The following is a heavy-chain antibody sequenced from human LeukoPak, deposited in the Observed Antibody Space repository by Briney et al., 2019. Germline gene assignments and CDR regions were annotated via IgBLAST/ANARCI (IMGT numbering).Heavy chain of an antibody. Sequence: GGPLRLSCAASGFTFSSYSMNWVRQAPGKGLEWVSYISSSSSTIYYADSVKGRFTISRDNAKNSLYLQMNSLRAEDTAVYYCARDYQDTAMVRYYMDVWGKGTTVTVSS. CDR2: ISSSSSTI. D-gene: IGHD5-18*01. CDR1: GFTFSSYS. V-gene: IGHV3-48*01. J-gene: IGHJ6*03. CDR3: ARDYQDTAMVRYYMDV.